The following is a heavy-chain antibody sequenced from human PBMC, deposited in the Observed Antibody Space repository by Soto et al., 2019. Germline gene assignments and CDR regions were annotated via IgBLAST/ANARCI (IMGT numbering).Heavy chain of an antibody. CDR1: GGSILDSTYY. V-gene: IGHV4-39*01. CDR2: IFYSGGT. J-gene: IGHJ5*02. CDR3: ARQASGYYYGWFDP. D-gene: IGHD3-22*01. Sequence: QLLLQESGPGLVKPSETLSLTCTVSGGSILDSTYYWAWIRQSPGKGLEWIGTIFYSGGTFYTPPLKGRGTMSVDTSNNQFSLKLSSVTAADTAVYYCARQASGYYYGWFDPWGQGTLVTVSS.